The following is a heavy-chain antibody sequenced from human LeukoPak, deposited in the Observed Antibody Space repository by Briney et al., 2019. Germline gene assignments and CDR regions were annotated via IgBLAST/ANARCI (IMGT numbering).Heavy chain of an antibody. V-gene: IGHV3-7*01. Sequence: GGSLRLSCAASGFTFSNAWMSWVRQAPGKGLEWVANIKQDGSEKYYVDSVRGRLTISRDNAENSLFLQMNRLRVEDTAVYYCTRDFGRSSYYFDFWGQGTLVTVSS. J-gene: IGHJ4*02. CDR2: IKQDGSEK. CDR1: GFTFSNAW. D-gene: IGHD3-16*01. CDR3: TRDFGRSSYYFDF.